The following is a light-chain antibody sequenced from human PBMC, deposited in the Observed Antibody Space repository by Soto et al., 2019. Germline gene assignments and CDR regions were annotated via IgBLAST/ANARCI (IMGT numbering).Light chain of an antibody. V-gene: IGKV1-39*01. Sequence: DLQMTQSPSSLSASVGDRVTITCRASQSVRNFVNWYQQKPGKAPKFLISSVSRFQSGAPSRFSASGSGTDFTLTISSLQPDDCATYYCEQSSTTPWTFGQGTKVEI. CDR3: EQSSTTPWT. CDR2: SVS. J-gene: IGKJ1*01. CDR1: QSVRNF.